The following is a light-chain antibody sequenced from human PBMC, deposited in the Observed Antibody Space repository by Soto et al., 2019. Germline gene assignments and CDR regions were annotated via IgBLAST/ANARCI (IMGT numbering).Light chain of an antibody. Sequence: DIQMTQSTSALCASVGDRVTSTCRASQSISSWLAWYQQRPGKAPKLLIYDASSLETGVPSRFNGSGSGTEFTLTISSLQPDDFAIYYCQQFNSYSWTFGQGTKVDIK. CDR3: QQFNSYSWT. CDR2: DAS. V-gene: IGKV1-5*01. J-gene: IGKJ1*01. CDR1: QSISSW.